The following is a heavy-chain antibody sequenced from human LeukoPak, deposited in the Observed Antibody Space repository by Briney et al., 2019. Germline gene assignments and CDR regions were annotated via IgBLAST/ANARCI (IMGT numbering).Heavy chain of an antibody. J-gene: IGHJ3*02. CDR3: ARASLRISGYRYNAFDI. CDR1: GGSFSDYY. CDR2: IYYSGST. V-gene: IGHV4-59*01. Sequence: PSETLSLTCAVYGGSFSDYYWSWIRQPPGKGLEWIGYIYYSGSTNYNPSLKSRVTISVDTSKNQFSLKLSSVTAADTAVYYCARASLRISGYRYNAFDIWGQGTMVTVSS. D-gene: IGHD3-22*01.